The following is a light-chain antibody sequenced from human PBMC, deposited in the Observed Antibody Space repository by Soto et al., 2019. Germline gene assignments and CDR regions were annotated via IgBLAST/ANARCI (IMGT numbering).Light chain of an antibody. CDR3: QQYHDWPPLT. CDR2: GAS. CDR1: QSVRSSY. J-gene: IGKJ4*01. Sequence: EVVLTQSPGTLSLSPGERAILSCRASQSVRSSYLAWYQQKPGQAPRLLIYGASSRATGIPDRFSGSGSGTDFTLTISRLEPEDFAVYYCQQYHDWPPLTFGGGTKVGIK. V-gene: IGKV3-20*01.